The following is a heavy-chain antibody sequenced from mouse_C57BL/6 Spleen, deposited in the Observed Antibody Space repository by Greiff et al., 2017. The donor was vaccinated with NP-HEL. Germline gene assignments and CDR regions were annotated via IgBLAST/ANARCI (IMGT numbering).Heavy chain of an antibody. CDR1: GYAFSSSW. J-gene: IGHJ2*01. Sequence: VQLQQSGPELVKPGASVKISCKASGYAFSSSWMNWVKQRPGKGLEWIGRIYPGDGDTNYNGKFKGKATLTADKSSSTAYMQLSSLTSEDSAVYFGAREGFYYGNFYYFDYWGQGTTLTVSS. V-gene: IGHV1-82*01. CDR3: AREGFYYGNFYYFDY. D-gene: IGHD2-1*01. CDR2: IYPGDGDT.